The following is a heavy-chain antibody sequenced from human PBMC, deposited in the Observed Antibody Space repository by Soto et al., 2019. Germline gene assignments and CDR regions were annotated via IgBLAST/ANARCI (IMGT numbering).Heavy chain of an antibody. Sequence: ASVKVSCKASGYTFTSYYMHWVRQAPGQGLEWMGIINPSGGSTSYAQKFQGRVTMTRDTSTSTVYMELRSLRSDDTAVYYCARGGVPGYYGSGRDAFDIWGQGTMVTVSS. CDR2: INPSGGST. D-gene: IGHD3-10*01. J-gene: IGHJ3*02. CDR1: GYTFTSYY. CDR3: ARGGVPGYYGSGRDAFDI. V-gene: IGHV1-46*01.